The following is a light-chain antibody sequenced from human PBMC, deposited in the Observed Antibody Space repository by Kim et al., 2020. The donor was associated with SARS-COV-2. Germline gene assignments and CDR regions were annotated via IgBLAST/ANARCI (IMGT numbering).Light chain of an antibody. CDR1: QGLGSW. J-gene: IGKJ5*01. Sequence: ASVGDRVTITCRASQGLGSWLAWYQQKPGKPPNLLIYAASRLQDGVPSRFSASESGIDFTLTITSVQPEDFATYFCQQAKAFPITFGQGTRLEIK. V-gene: IGKV1-12*01. CDR2: AAS. CDR3: QQAKAFPIT.